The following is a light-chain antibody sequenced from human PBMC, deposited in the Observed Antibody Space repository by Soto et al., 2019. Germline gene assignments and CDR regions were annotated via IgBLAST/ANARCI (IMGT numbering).Light chain of an antibody. CDR1: QSVMTY. Sequence: IVLTQSPVTLSLSPGERATLSCRASQSVMTYLAWYQQKPGQAPRLLIYDATKRAAGIPARFSGSGSGTDFTLRIVSLEPEDSAVYYCQQRSIWPLTFGGGTRVE. CDR2: DAT. CDR3: QQRSIWPLT. J-gene: IGKJ4*01. V-gene: IGKV3-11*01.